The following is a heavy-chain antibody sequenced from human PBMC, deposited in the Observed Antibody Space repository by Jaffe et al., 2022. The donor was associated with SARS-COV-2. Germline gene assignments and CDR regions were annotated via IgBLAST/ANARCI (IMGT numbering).Heavy chain of an antibody. CDR2: ISSNGGSP. D-gene: IGHD1-26*01. CDR1: GFTFSVYV. Sequence: EVQLVESGGGLVQPGGSLRLSCSASGFTFSVYVMHWVRQAPGKGLEYVSAISSNGGSPYYADSVKGRFTISRDNSKNTLYLQMSSLRAEDTAVYYCVKPSWENYYFDYWGQGTLVTVSS. V-gene: IGHV3-64D*09. CDR3: VKPSWENYYFDY. J-gene: IGHJ4*02.